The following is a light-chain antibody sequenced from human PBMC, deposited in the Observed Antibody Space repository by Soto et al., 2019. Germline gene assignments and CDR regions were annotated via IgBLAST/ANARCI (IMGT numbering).Light chain of an antibody. V-gene: IGKV3-15*01. CDR1: QSVRSN. CDR3: QQYNSWLWT. Sequence: EILMTQSPAKLSVSPGERVTLFCTASQSVRSNLDWYPTKPGQAPRVLIYGASTRATGIPARFSGSGAGTEFTLTISRLEPEDSEVYDCQQYNSWLWTFGQGTQVDIK. CDR2: GAS. J-gene: IGKJ1*01.